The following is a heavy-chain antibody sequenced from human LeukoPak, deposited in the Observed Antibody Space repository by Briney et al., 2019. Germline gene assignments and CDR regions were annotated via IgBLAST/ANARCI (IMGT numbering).Heavy chain of an antibody. CDR2: INPNSGGT. CDR3: ARSIGYSYGYRFGFGY. D-gene: IGHD5-18*01. J-gene: IGHJ4*02. V-gene: IGHV1-2*06. CDR1: GYTFTGYY. Sequence: ASVKVSXKASGYTFTGYYMHWVRQAPGQGLEWMGRINPNSGGTNYAQKFQGRVTMTRDTSISTAYMELSRLRSDDTAVYYCARSIGYSYGYRFGFGYWGQGTLVTVSS.